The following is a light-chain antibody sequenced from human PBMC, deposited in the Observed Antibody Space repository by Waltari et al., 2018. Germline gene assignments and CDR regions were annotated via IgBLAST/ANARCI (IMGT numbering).Light chain of an antibody. CDR2: EVN. Sequence: QSALTQPASVSGSPGQSITISCTGTSDDVGASNYVSWYQQHPGRAPRLIIYEVNNRPCGISSRFSGSKSGNTASLTITGLQADDESHYYCTSYRSSSTPVVFGGGTKLTDL. CDR1: SDDVGASNY. J-gene: IGLJ2*01. V-gene: IGLV2-14*01. CDR3: TSYRSSSTPVV.